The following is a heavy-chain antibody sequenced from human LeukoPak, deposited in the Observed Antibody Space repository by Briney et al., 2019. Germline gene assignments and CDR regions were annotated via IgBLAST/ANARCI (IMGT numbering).Heavy chain of an antibody. CDR2: INHSGST. CDR1: GGSFSGYY. D-gene: IGHD3-22*01. CDR3: ARGRSSVRTMIVVVTRINWFDP. J-gene: IGHJ5*02. Sequence: NASGTLSLTCAVYGGSFSGYYWSWIRQPPGKGLEWIGEINHSGSTNYNPSLKSRVTISVDTSKNQFSLKLSSVTAADTAVYYCARGRSSVRTMIVVVTRINWFDPWGQGTLVTVSS. V-gene: IGHV4-34*01.